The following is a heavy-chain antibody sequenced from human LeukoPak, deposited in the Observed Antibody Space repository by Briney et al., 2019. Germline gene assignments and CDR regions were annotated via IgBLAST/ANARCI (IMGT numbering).Heavy chain of an antibody. Sequence: ASVKVSCKASGYTFTGYYMHWVRQAPGQGLEWMGWINPNSGGTNYAQKFQGWVTMTRDTSISTAYMELSRLRSDDTAVYYCARGSTHTYCYYGMDVWGQGTTVTVSS. CDR1: GYTFTGYY. V-gene: IGHV1-2*04. CDR2: INPNSGGT. J-gene: IGHJ6*02. CDR3: ARGSTHTYCYYGMDV.